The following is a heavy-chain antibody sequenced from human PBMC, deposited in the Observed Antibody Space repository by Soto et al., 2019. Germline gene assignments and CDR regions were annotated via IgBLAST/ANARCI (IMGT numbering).Heavy chain of an antibody. CDR1: GFTFSSYA. D-gene: IGHD4-4*01. V-gene: IGHV3-30-3*01. CDR3: ARDPIGDYTNYFDF. J-gene: IGHJ4*02. Sequence: QVQLVESGGGVVQSGRSPRLSCAASGFTFSSYAMHWVRQAPGKGLEWVAIISSDGSNKYYADSVKGRFTISRDNSKNTLYLQMNSLRPEDTAVYYCARDPIGDYTNYFDFWGQGTLVTASS. CDR2: ISSDGSNK.